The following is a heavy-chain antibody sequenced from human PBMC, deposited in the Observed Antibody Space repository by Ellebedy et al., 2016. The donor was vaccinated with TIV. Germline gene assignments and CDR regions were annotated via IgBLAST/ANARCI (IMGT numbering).Heavy chain of an antibody. D-gene: IGHD6-19*01. CDR3: ARSIAVGLFYFDH. J-gene: IGHJ4*02. Sequence: AASVKVSCKASGGTFSTYSISWLRQAPGQGLEWMGGIIPIVDTAVYAENFEGRLTITADESTTTAYMDLSSLRSEDAAVYFCARSIAVGLFYFDHWGQGTLVTVSS. CDR2: IIPIVDTA. CDR1: GGTFSTYS. V-gene: IGHV1-69*13.